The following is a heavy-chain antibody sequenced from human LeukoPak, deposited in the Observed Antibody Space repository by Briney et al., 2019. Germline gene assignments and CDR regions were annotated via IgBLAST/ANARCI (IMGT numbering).Heavy chain of an antibody. J-gene: IGHJ5*02. V-gene: IGHV4-34*01. CDR2: INHSGST. CDR1: GGSFSGYY. CDR3: ARRGSPYDFWSGYYLGWFDP. D-gene: IGHD3-3*01. Sequence: SETLSLTCAVYGGSFSGYYWSWIRQPPGKGLEWIGEINHSGSTNYNPSLKSRVTISVDTSKNRFSLKLSSVTAADTAVYYCARRGSPYDFWSGYYLGWFDPWGQGTLVTVSS.